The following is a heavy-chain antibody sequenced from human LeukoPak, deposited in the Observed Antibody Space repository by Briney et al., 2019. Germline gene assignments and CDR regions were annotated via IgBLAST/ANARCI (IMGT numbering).Heavy chain of an antibody. CDR3: ARQMNTVTADY. CDR1: GGSISSSSYF. J-gene: IGHJ4*02. CDR2: IFYSGST. V-gene: IGHV4-39*01. D-gene: IGHD4-17*01. Sequence: SETLSLTCTVSGGSISSSSYFWGWIRQPPGKGLEWIGSIFYSGSTYYNPSLNSRVTISIDTSKNQFSLRLSSVTAADTAVYYCARQMNTVTADYWGQGALVTVSS.